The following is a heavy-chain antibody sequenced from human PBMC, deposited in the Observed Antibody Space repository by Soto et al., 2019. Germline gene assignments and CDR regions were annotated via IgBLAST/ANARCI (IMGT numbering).Heavy chain of an antibody. V-gene: IGHV3-33*03. CDR3: ATSNWNFFDY. J-gene: IGHJ4*02. Sequence: QVQLVESGGGVVQPGGSLRLSCAASGFSFSSYGMHWLRQAPGKGLEWVAVIWNDSSNKLYPDSVRGRFTISRDNSKSTLFLQMNSLRAEDTAVYYCATSNWNFFDYWGQGALVTVSS. CDR1: GFSFSSYG. D-gene: IGHD1-20*01. CDR2: IWNDSSNK.